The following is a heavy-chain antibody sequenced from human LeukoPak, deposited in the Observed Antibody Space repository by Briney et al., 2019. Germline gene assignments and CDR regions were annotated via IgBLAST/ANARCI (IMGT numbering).Heavy chain of an antibody. CDR2: IKQDGSEK. V-gene: IGHV3-7*01. CDR1: GFTFSSYW. D-gene: IGHD2-2*02. Sequence: GGSLRLSCAASGFTFSSYWMSWVRQAPGKGLEWVANIKQDGSEKYYVDSVKGRFTISRDNAKNSLYLQMNSLRAEDTAVYYCARELGYCSSASCYTRFDYWGQGTLVTVSS. CDR3: ARELGYCSSASCYTRFDY. J-gene: IGHJ4*02.